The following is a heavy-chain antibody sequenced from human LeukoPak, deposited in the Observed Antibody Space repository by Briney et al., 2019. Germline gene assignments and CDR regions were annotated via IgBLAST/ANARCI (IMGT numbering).Heavy chain of an antibody. J-gene: IGHJ6*03. CDR1: GLTFSSYS. CDR2: ISSSSSTI. D-gene: IGHD3-22*01. V-gene: IGHV3-48*01. CDR3: ARVYDSSGYFLNYYYYYMDV. Sequence: GGSLRLSCAASGLTFSSYSMNWVRQAPGKGLEWVSYISSSSSTIYYADSVKGRFTISRDNAKNSLYLQMNSLRAEDTAVYYCARVYDSSGYFLNYYYYYMDVWGKGTTVTVSS.